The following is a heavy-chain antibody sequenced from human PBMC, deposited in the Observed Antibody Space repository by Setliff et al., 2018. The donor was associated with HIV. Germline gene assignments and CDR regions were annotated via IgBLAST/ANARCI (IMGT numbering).Heavy chain of an antibody. J-gene: IGHJ4*02. CDR2: IYYSGTT. Sequence: PSETLSLTCTVSGDSISNYYWTWIRQPPGKGLEWIGYIYYSGTTNYNPSLKSRVTISVDTSKNQFSLKLSSVTAADTAVYYCARQTAITMIVVVIGRYFDYWGQGTLVTVSS. CDR3: ARQTAITMIVVVIGRYFDY. V-gene: IGHV4-59*08. CDR1: GDSISNYY. D-gene: IGHD3-22*01.